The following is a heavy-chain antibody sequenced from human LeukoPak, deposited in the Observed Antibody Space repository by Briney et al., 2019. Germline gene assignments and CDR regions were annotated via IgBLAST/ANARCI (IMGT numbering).Heavy chain of an antibody. D-gene: IGHD2-2*02. CDR2: ISSSSSYI. J-gene: IGHJ4*02. Sequence: NPGGSLRLSCAASGFTFSSYSMNWVRQAPGKGLEWVSSISSSSSYIYYADSVKGRFTISRDNAKNSLYLQMNSLRAEDTAVYYCARGGQFRPYIPPDYWGQGTLVTVSS. CDR1: GFTFSSYS. V-gene: IGHV3-21*01. CDR3: ARGGQFRPYIPPDY.